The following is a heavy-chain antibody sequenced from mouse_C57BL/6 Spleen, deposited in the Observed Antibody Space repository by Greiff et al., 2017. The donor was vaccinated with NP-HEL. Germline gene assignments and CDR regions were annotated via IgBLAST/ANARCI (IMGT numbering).Heavy chain of an antibody. D-gene: IGHD2-3*01. CDR1: GYSITSGYY. CDR3: ARGYDGYFSSFAY. J-gene: IGHJ3*01. V-gene: IGHV3-6*01. CDR2: ISYDGSN. Sequence: EVQLQESGPGLVKPSQSLSLTCSVTGYSITSGYYWNWIRQFPGNKLEWMGYISYDGSNNYNPSLKNRISITRDTSKNQFFLKLNSVTTEDTATYYCARGYDGYFSSFAYWGQGTLVTVSA.